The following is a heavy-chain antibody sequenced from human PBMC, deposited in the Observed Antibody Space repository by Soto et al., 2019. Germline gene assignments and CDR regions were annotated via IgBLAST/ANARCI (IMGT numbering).Heavy chain of an antibody. CDR1: GYTFTGYY. V-gene: IGHV1-2*04. CDR3: ARVLPGSLVGATRDYYYGMDV. Sequence: ASVKVSCKASGYTFTGYYMHWVRQAPGQGLEWMGWINPNSGGTNYARKFQGWVTMTRDTSISTAYMELSRLRSDDTAVYYCARVLPGSLVGATRDYYYGMDVGGQGTTVTVSS. CDR2: INPNSGGT. J-gene: IGHJ6*02. D-gene: IGHD1-26*01.